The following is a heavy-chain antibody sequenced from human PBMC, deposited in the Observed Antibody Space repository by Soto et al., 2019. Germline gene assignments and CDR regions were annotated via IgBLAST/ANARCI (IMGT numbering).Heavy chain of an antibody. CDR1: GGSISSSSYY. CDR2: IYYSGST. D-gene: IGHD3-9*01. V-gene: IGHV4-39*01. Sequence: SETLSLTCTVSGGSISSSSYYWGWIRQPPGKGLEWIGSIYYSGSTYYNPSLKSRVTISVDTSKNQFSLKLSSVTAADTAVYYCARQGSITIFPGEGPTNWFDPWGQGTLVTVSS. CDR3: ARQGSITIFPGEGPTNWFDP. J-gene: IGHJ5*02.